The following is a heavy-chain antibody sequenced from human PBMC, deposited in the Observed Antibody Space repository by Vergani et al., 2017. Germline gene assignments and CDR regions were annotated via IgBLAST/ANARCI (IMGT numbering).Heavy chain of an antibody. D-gene: IGHD4-17*01. J-gene: IGHJ3*02. V-gene: IGHV3-9*01. CDR3: ARGMTTETTDLDGFDS. CDR1: GFTFDDYA. Sequence: QLVESGGGLVQPGRSLRLSCAASGFTFDDYAMHWVRQAPGKGLEWVSAINIGGRTSYADSVKGRLTLTRDDSKNTLHLQMNSLRPEDTAVYYCARGMTTETTDLDGFDSWGQGTMVSVSS. CDR2: INIGGRT.